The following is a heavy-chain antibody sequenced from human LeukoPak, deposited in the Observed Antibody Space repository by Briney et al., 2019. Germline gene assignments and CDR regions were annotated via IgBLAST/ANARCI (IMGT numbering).Heavy chain of an antibody. Sequence: SETLSLTCTVSGGSISSYYWSWIRQPPGKGLEWIGYIYYSGSTNYNPSLKSRVTISVDTSKNQFSLKLSSVTAADTAVYYCARVLRGEQWLPRDWFDPWGQGPLVHVSS. D-gene: IGHD6-19*01. CDR2: IYYSGST. J-gene: IGHJ5*02. CDR3: ARVLRGEQWLPRDWFDP. V-gene: IGHV4-59*01. CDR1: GGSISSYY.